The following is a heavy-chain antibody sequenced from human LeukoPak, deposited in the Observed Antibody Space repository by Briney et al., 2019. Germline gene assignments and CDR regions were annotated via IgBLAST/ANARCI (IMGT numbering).Heavy chain of an antibody. J-gene: IGHJ4*02. Sequence: GGSLRLSCAASGFTFSNYAMSWVRQAPGKGLEWVSAISGSGDSTYYADSVKGRFTISRDSSMETLYLQMDSLRAEDTATYFCAKRLSFGVAIGDFDYWGQGTLVTVSS. CDR1: GFTFSNYA. CDR3: AKRLSFGVAIGDFDY. D-gene: IGHD3-3*01. CDR2: ISGSGDST. V-gene: IGHV3-23*01.